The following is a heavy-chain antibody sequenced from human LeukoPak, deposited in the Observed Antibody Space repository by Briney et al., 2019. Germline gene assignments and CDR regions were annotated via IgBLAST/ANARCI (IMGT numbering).Heavy chain of an antibody. D-gene: IGHD3-10*01. CDR2: ISGSGGST. J-gene: IGHJ4*02. V-gene: IGHV3-23*01. Sequence: PGGSLRLSCAASGFTFSSYAMSWVRQAPGKGLEWVSAISGSGGSTYYADSVKGRFTISRDNSKNTLYLQMNSLRAEDTAVYYCAKDYGRFKCPLPYLFDYWGQGTLVTVSS. CDR3: AKDYGRFKCPLPYLFDY. CDR1: GFTFSSYA.